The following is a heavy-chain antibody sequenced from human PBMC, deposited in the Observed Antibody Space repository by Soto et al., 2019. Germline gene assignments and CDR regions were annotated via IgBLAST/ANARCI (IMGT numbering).Heavy chain of an antibody. CDR3: AASPLGTFDY. CDR2: IYYSGST. V-gene: IGHV4-59*01. D-gene: IGHD1-1*01. Sequence: QVQLQESGPGLVKPSETLSLTCTVSGGSISSYYWSWIRQPPGKGLEWIGYIYYSGSTNYNPSLKSRVTISVDTSKNQFSLKLSSVTAADTAVYYCAASPLGTFDYWGQGTLVTVSS. J-gene: IGHJ4*02. CDR1: GGSISSYY.